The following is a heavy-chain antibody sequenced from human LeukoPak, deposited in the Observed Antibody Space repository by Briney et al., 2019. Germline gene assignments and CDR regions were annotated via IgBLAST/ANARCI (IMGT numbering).Heavy chain of an antibody. CDR2: ISSSSSYI. J-gene: IGHJ6*03. V-gene: IGHV3-21*01. CDR3: ARGRVCSSTSCHPPYYYYYMDV. CDR1: GFTFSSYA. D-gene: IGHD2-2*01. Sequence: GGSLRLSCAASGFTFSSYAMSWVRQAPGKGLEWVSSISSSSSYIYYADSVKGRFTISRDNAKNSLYLQMNSLRAEDTAVYYCARGRVCSSTSCHPPYYYYYMDVWGKGTTVTVSS.